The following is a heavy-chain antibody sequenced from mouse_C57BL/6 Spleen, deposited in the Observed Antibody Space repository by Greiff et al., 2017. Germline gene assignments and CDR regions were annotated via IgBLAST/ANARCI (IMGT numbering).Heavy chain of an antibody. CDR1: GYAFSSYW. V-gene: IGHV1-80*01. CDR3: ARERITTVDYYAMDY. J-gene: IGHJ4*01. CDR2: IYPGDGDT. D-gene: IGHD1-1*01. Sequence: VQLQQSGAELVKPGASVKISCKASGYAFSSYWMNWVKQRPGKGLEWIGQIYPGDGDTNYNRKFKGKAKLTADKSSSTAYMQLSHLTSKDSAVYFCARERITTVDYYAMDYWGQGTSGTVSS.